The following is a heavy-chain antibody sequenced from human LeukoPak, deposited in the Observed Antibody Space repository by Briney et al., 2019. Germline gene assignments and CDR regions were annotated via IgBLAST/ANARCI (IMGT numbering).Heavy chain of an antibody. J-gene: IGHJ4*02. V-gene: IGHV3-23*01. CDR3: ATYSSSSPY. Sequence: GGSLRLSCAASGFTFSSYAMSWVRQAPGKGLEWVSAISGSGDSTNYAGSVKGRFSISRDNSKNTLYLQMNSLRAEDTAVYYCATYSSSSPYWGQGTLVTVSS. D-gene: IGHD6-6*01. CDR1: GFTFSSYA. CDR2: ISGSGDST.